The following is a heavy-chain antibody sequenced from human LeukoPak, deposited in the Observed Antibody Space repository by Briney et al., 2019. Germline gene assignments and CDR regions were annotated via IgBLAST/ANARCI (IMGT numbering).Heavy chain of an antibody. J-gene: IGHJ3*02. D-gene: IGHD3-22*01. V-gene: IGHV4-34*01. CDR1: GGSFSGYY. CDR2: INHSGST. Sequence: SETLSLTCAVYGGSFSGYYWSWIRQPPGKGLEWIGEINHSGSTNYNPSLKSRVTISVDTSKNQFSLKLSSVTAADTAVYYCARLPAMIVVASGFDIWGQGTMVTVSS. CDR3: ARLPAMIVVASGFDI.